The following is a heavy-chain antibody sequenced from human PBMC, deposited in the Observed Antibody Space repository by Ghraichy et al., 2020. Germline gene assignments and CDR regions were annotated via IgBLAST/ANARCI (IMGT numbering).Heavy chain of an antibody. J-gene: IGHJ2*01. CDR3: AKAPYYYDSRGPGPFWYFDL. CDR2: ISGSGGST. CDR1: GFTFSSYA. V-gene: IGHV3-23*01. D-gene: IGHD3-22*01. Sequence: GGSLRLSCAASGFTFSSYAMSWVRQAPGKGLEWVSAISGSGGSTYYADSVKGRFTISRDNSKNTLYLQMNSMRAEDTAVYYCAKAPYYYDSRGPGPFWYFDLLGRGTLVTVSS.